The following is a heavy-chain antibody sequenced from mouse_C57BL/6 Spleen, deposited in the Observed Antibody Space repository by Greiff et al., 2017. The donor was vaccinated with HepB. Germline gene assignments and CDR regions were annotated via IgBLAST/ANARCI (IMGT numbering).Heavy chain of an antibody. CDR2: IYPGDGDT. CDR1: GYAFSSSW. CDR3: ARSRWLLLYYYAMDY. V-gene: IGHV1-82*01. D-gene: IGHD2-3*01. Sequence: QVHVKQSGPELVKPGASVKISCKASGYAFSSSWMNWVKQRPGKGLEWIGRIYPGDGDTNYNGKFKGKATLTADKSSSTAYMQLSSLTSEDSAVYFCARSRWLLLYYYAMDYWGQGTSVTVSS. J-gene: IGHJ4*01.